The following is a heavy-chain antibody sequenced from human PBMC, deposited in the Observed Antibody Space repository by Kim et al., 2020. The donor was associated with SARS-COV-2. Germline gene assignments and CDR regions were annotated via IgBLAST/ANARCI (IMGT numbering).Heavy chain of an antibody. CDR1: GFTFSSYW. D-gene: IGHD3-9*01. V-gene: IGHV3-7*03. J-gene: IGHJ6*01. Sequence: GGSLSLSCAASGFTFSSYWMSWVRQAPGKGLEWVATIKQDGSEKYHVDSVKGRFTISRDNAKNSMYLQMNSLRAEDTAVYYCAREGTGYYNHNCYYYGM. CDR3: AREGTGYYNHNCYYYGM. CDR2: IKQDGSEK.